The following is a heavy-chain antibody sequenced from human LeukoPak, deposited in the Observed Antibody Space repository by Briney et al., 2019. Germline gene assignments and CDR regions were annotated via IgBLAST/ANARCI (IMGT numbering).Heavy chain of an antibody. V-gene: IGHV3-7*01. CDR2: ISGDGSVK. Sequence: GSLRLSCAASGFTFSNYWMSWVRQAPGKGLEWVAHISGDGSVKQNVDSVKGRFTISRDNAENSLFLQMHSLTADDSAVYFCAKYKGRAYDYWGQGIQVTASS. J-gene: IGHJ4*02. CDR1: GFTFSNYW. D-gene: IGHD1-1*01. CDR3: AKYKGRAYDY.